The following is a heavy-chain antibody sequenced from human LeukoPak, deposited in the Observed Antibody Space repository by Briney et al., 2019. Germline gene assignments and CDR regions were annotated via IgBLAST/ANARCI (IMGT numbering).Heavy chain of an antibody. CDR1: GVSISSYY. V-gene: IGHV4-59*12. CDR3: AREGGGVTPSGYFDY. Sequence: SETLSLTCTVSGVSISSYYWSWIRQPPGKGLEWIGYIYYSGSTYYNPSLKSRVTISVDKSKNQFSLKLSSVTAADTAVYYCAREGGGVTPSGYFDYWGQGTLVTVSS. D-gene: IGHD2-21*02. CDR2: IYYSGST. J-gene: IGHJ4*02.